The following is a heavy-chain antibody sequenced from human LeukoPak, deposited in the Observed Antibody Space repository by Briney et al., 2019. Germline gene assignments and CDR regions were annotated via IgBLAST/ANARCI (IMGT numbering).Heavy chain of an antibody. Sequence: NPSETLSLTCTVSGASLSVSGRNWGWVRQPPGKGLEWIASIYYSGSTYYSPSLESRVTMSVDTSKNQFSLKLSSLSATDTAVYYCLSGHANAFDPWGQGTLVTVSP. J-gene: IGHJ5*02. CDR2: IYYSGST. D-gene: IGHD2-2*01. V-gene: IGHV4-39*01. CDR3: LSGHANAFDP. CDR1: GASLSVSGRN.